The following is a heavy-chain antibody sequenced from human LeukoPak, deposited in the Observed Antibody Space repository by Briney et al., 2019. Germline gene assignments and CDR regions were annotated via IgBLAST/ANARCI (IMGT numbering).Heavy chain of an antibody. CDR2: IYSSGRS. Sequence: SETLSLTCTASGASISSTNSYWGWIRQSPRTGLEWIGNIYSSGRSYYNPSLKSRVTISIDTSDKQFSLKLTSVTAADTAVYYSARKMEGPTTGIDSWGQGTLATVSS. V-gene: IGHV4-39*07. J-gene: IGHJ4*02. CDR1: GASISSTNSY. D-gene: IGHD1-26*01. CDR3: ARKMEGPTTGIDS.